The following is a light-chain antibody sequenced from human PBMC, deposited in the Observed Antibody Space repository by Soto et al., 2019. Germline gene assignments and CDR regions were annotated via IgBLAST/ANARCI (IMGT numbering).Light chain of an antibody. Sequence: EIGLREYLAARSLSKGKIATLSCRASQRVSSSYLAWYQQKPGRAPRLLIYGASSRDTGIPARFSGSGSGTDFTLTISSLEPEDFAVYYCHPYGGSMTFGQGTTVDIK. CDR1: QRVSSSY. CDR2: GAS. CDR3: HPYGGSMT. J-gene: IGKJ1*01. V-gene: IGKV3-20*01.